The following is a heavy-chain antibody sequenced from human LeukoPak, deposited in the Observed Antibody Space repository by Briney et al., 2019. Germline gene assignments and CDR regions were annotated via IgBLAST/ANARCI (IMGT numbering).Heavy chain of an antibody. D-gene: IGHD3-3*01. CDR2: ISSSGGT. V-gene: IGHV4-61*02. J-gene: IGHJ4*02. CDR1: GGSITSGSFY. CDR3: ARVWSGYPYYFDY. Sequence: SETLSLTCTVSGGSITSGSFYWSWIRQPAGKGLEWIGCISSSGGTDYNPSLKSRVTISMGTSRNQFSLNLSSVTAADTAVYFRARVWSGYPYYFDYWGQGTLVTVSS.